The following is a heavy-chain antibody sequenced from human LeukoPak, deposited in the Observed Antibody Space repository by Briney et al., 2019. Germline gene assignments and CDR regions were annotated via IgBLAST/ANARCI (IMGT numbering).Heavy chain of an antibody. CDR3: ARAGESSIAARPGY. CDR1: GFTFSSYA. CDR2: ISGSGGST. D-gene: IGHD6-6*01. J-gene: IGHJ4*02. V-gene: IGHV3-23*01. Sequence: GGSLRLSCAASGFTFSSYAMSWVRQAPGKGLEWVSAISGSGGSTYYADSVKGRFTISRDNSKNTLYLQMNSLRAEDTAVYYCARAGESSIAARPGYWGQGTLVTVSS.